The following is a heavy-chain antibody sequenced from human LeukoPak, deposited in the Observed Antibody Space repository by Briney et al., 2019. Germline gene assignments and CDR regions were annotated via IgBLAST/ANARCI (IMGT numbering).Heavy chain of an antibody. CDR3: ARVQYDTIFGVVFDY. J-gene: IGHJ4*02. CDR2: IYYSGST. V-gene: IGHV4-59*12. CDR1: GGSIRSYY. Sequence: PSETLSLTCTVSGGSIRSYYWSWIRQPPGKGLEWIGYIYYSGSTNYNPSLKSRVTISVDRSKNQFSLKLSSVTAADTAVYYCARVQYDTIFGVVFDYWGQGTLVTVSS. D-gene: IGHD3-3*01.